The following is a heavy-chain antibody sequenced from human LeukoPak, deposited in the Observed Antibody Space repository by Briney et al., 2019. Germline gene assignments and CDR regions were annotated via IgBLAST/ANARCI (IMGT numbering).Heavy chain of an antibody. Sequence: GASVTVSCKVSGSTLTELSMHWVRQAPGKGLEWMGGFDPEDGETIYAQKCQGRVTMTEDTSTDTAYMELSSLRSEDTAVYYCATSTMIVVAGNTNYYYYYGMEVWGQGTTVTVSS. J-gene: IGHJ6*02. CDR1: GSTLTELS. CDR2: FDPEDGET. CDR3: ATSTMIVVAGNTNYYYYYGMEV. V-gene: IGHV1-24*01. D-gene: IGHD3-22*01.